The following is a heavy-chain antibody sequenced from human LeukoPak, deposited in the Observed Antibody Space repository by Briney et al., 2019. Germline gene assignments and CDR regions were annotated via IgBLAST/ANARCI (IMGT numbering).Heavy chain of an antibody. CDR3: AKNRRIFGRSLQRHYMDV. CDR1: GFTFSSYG. Sequence: GGSLRLSCVVSGFTFSSYGMHWVRQAPGKGLEWVAFMTYDGSKRPYADSVKGRFTISRDNSKNTLYLQMDGLRPEDTAVYYCAKNRRIFGRSLQRHYMDVWGKGTTVAVSS. V-gene: IGHV3-30*02. D-gene: IGHD3-3*01. J-gene: IGHJ6*03. CDR2: MTYDGSKR.